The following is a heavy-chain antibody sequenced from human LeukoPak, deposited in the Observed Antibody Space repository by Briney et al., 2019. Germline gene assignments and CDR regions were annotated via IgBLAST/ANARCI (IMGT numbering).Heavy chain of an antibody. CDR3: AKDRGTGFLHDWTVSS. CDR1: GFIFSSYW. Sequence: SGGSLRLSCAASGFIFSSYWMSWVRRAPGKGREGVLYISSRNSSTIYNVDSVKGRFTISRDNGKNSLYLQMNSLTVEDTALYYCAKDRGTGFLHDWTVSSWGQGTRVTVSS. J-gene: IGHJ4*02. V-gene: IGHV3-48*01. CDR2: ISSRNSSTI. D-gene: IGHD3/OR15-3a*01.